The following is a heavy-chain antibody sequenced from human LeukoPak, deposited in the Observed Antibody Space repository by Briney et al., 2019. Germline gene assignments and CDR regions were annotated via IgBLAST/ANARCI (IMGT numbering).Heavy chain of an antibody. CDR1: GFTFDDYG. V-gene: IGHV3-23*01. CDR3: AKDGGSSGYPPFDY. CDR2: ISGSGGST. D-gene: IGHD3-22*01. J-gene: IGHJ4*02. Sequence: GGSLRLSCAASGFTFDDYGMSWVRQAPGKGLEWVSAISGSGGSTYYADSVKGRFTISRDNSKNTLYLQMNSLRAEDTAVYYCAKDGGSSGYPPFDYWGQGTLVTVSS.